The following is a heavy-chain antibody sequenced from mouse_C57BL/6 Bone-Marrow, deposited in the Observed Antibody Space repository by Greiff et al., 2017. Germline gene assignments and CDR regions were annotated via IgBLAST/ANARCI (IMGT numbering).Heavy chain of an antibody. V-gene: IGHV14-4*01. J-gene: IGHJ4*01. CDR2: IDPENGDT. D-gene: IGHD2-5*01. Sequence: VQLQQSGAELVRPGASVKLSCTASGFNIKDDYMHWVKQRPGQGLEWIGWIDPENGDTEYASKFQGKGTITADTSSNTAYLQLSSRTSEDTAVYYCTTLTTVVTTDDAKDYYGRGTSVTVSS. CDR1: GFNIKDDY. CDR3: TTLTTVVTTDDAKDY.